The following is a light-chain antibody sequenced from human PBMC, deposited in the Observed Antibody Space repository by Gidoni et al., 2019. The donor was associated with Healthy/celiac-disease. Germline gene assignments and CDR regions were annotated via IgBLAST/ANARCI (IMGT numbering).Light chain of an antibody. V-gene: IGKV3-11*01. Sequence: ELVLTQSPATLSLSPGERATLSCRASQSVRSYLAWYQQKPGQAPRLLIYDASNRATGIPARFSGSGSGTDFTLTISSLEPEDFAVYYCQQRSNWPPSFXPXTKVDIK. CDR3: QQRSNWPPS. CDR2: DAS. CDR1: QSVRSY. J-gene: IGKJ3*01.